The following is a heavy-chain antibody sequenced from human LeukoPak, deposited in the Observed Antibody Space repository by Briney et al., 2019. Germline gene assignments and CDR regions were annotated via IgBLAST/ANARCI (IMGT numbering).Heavy chain of an antibody. Sequence: SVKVSCKASGGTFSSHAISWVRQAPGQGLEWVGGIIPIFGTTNYAQKFQGRVTITTDESTSTGYMELRSLRSDDTAVYYCASGYYTDELDLWGQGSLVTVSS. CDR3: ASGYYTDELDL. J-gene: IGHJ5*02. CDR1: GGTFSSHA. V-gene: IGHV1-69*05. D-gene: IGHD3-3*01. CDR2: IIPIFGTT.